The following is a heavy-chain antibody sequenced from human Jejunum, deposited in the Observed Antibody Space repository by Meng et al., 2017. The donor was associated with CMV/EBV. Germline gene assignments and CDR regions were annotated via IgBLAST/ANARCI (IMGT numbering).Heavy chain of an antibody. CDR1: FRDES. CDR2: INPSSGDT. CDR3: ARDKCDSDCQLGLLDS. V-gene: IGHV1-2*02. Sequence: FRDESMYWVRQVPGQGLEWMGWINPSSGDTKYAQKFQDRVTMTRDMSINTAYMELSRLRSDDTAVYYCARDKCDSDCQLGLLDSWGQGTLVTVSS. D-gene: IGHD2-21*01. J-gene: IGHJ4*02.